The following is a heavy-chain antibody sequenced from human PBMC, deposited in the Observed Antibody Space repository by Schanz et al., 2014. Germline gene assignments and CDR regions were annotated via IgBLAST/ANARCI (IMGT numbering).Heavy chain of an antibody. CDR1: GFTFSDYY. V-gene: IGHV3-11*01. J-gene: IGHJ6*01. D-gene: IGHD1-1*01. CDR2: ISGRGNTM. Sequence: QVQLVESGGGLVKPGGSLRLSCAASGFTFSDYYMSWIRQAPGKGLEWVSYISGRGNTMYYADSVKGRFIISRDNAENSLFLQMESLRAEDTAVYYCVKDPDKYNWNDVEGMDVWGPGTTVTVSS. CDR3: VKDPDKYNWNDVEGMDV.